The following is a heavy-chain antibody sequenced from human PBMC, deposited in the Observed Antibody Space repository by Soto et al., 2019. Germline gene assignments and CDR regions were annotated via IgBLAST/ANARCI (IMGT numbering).Heavy chain of an antibody. J-gene: IGHJ4*02. CDR2: IYYSGST. D-gene: IGHD2-15*01. V-gene: IGHV4-31*03. CDR1: GGSISSGGYY. Sequence: SETLSLTCTVSGGSISSGGYYWSWIRQHPGKGLEWIGYIYYSGSTYYNPSLKSRVTISVDTSKNQFSLKLSSVTAADTAVYYCARDPQECSGGSCYFDYWGQGTLVTSPQ. CDR3: ARDPQECSGGSCYFDY.